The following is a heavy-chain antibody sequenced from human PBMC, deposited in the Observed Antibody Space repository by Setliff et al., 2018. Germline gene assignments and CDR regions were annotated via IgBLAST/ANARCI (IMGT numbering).Heavy chain of an antibody. Sequence: SSETLSLTCTVSGGSISSSSYYWGWIRQPPGKGLEWIGSIYYSGSTYYNPSLKSRVTISVDTSKNQFSLKLSSVTAADTAVYYCARVGGADYYDSSGYYFLKQYYFDYWGQGTLVTVSS. D-gene: IGHD3-22*01. V-gene: IGHV4-39*07. CDR2: IYYSGST. J-gene: IGHJ4*02. CDR1: GGSISSSSYY. CDR3: ARVGGADYYDSSGYYFLKQYYFDY.